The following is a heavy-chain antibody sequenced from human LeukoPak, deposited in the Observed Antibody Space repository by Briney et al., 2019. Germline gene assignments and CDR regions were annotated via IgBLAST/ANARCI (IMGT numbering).Heavy chain of an antibody. Sequence: GGSLKLSCTASGFTFTYYAMTWVRQAPGKGLEWASGIKDSDSSTYYADSVKGRFTISRDNAKNTLYLQMNNLRAEDTAVYYCAKDPYGNSPGAFDIWGQGTMVTVSS. D-gene: IGHD4-23*01. V-gene: IGHV3-23*01. CDR1: GFTFTYYA. CDR3: AKDPYGNSPGAFDI. CDR2: IKDSDSST. J-gene: IGHJ3*02.